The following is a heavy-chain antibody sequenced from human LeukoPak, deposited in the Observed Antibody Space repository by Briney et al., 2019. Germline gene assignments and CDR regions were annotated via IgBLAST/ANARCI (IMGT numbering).Heavy chain of an antibody. J-gene: IGHJ4*02. CDR2: IISNLGTT. CDR3: ATTNDGGGYQWGDFFDY. CDR1: EYNFIDYY. V-gene: IGHV1-69*08. Sequence: ASVRVSCKASEYNFIDYYMHWVRQAPGQGLEWMGRIISNLGTTNRAQKFQDRVTLTADKSTNTAYMELTSLTSDDTAIYYCATTNDGGGYQWGDFFDYWGQGTLVTVSS. D-gene: IGHD3-22*01.